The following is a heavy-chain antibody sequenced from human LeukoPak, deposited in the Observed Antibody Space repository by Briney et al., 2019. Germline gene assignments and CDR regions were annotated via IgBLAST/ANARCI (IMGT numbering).Heavy chain of an antibody. D-gene: IGHD5-12*01. CDR3: ARDEWGLRWLQFRYYFDY. CDR2: ISYDGSNK. V-gene: IGHV3-30-3*01. Sequence: GGSLRLSCAASGFTFSSYAMRWVRQAPGKGLEWVAVISYDGSNKYYADSVKGRFTISRDNSKNTLYLQMNSLRAEDTAVYYCARDEWGLRWLQFRYYFDYWGQGTLVTVSS. J-gene: IGHJ4*02. CDR1: GFTFSSYA.